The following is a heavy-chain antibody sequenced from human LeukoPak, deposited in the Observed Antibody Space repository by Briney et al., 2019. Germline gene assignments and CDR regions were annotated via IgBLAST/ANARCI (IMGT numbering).Heavy chain of an antibody. Sequence: SGTLSLTCTVSGGSISSSNCYWGWIRQPPGKGLEWIGSIYYSGGTYYNASLKSRAIILIDTAKNHVSLNLSSVTAADTAVYYCARSDGYGLVGIWGQGTMVTVSS. CDR2: IYYSGGT. CDR1: GGSISSSNCY. V-gene: IGHV4-39*07. D-gene: IGHD3-10*01. J-gene: IGHJ3*02. CDR3: ARSDGYGLVGI.